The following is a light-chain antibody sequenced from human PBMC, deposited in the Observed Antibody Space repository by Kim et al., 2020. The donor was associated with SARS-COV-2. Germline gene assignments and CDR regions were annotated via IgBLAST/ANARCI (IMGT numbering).Light chain of an antibody. J-gene: IGLJ2*01. V-gene: IGLV1-40*01. CDR1: SSNIGADYD. CDR2: GNT. CDR3: QSYDTGLNDLVV. Sequence: QSVLTQPPSVSGAQGQRVIISCTGSSSNIGADYDVHWYQKLPGAAPKLLIYGNTNRPSGVPDRFSASKSGTSASLAITGLQAEDEADYYCQSYDTGLNDLVVFGGGTQLTVL.